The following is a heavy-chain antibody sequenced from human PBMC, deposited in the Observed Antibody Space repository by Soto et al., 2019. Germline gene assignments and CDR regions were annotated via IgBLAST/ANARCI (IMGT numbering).Heavy chain of an antibody. CDR2: INADSGGT. D-gene: IGHD3-22*01. J-gene: IGHJ6*02. CDR3: ARDSSGYYSAYSYAMDV. CDR1: GYTFTGYG. V-gene: IGHV1-2*02. Sequence: ASVKVSCKASGYTFTGYGMHWVRQAPGQGLEWMGWINADSGGTNYAQKFQGRVTMTRDTSISTAYMELSRLRSDDTAVYYCARDSSGYYSAYSYAMDVWGQGTPVTVSS.